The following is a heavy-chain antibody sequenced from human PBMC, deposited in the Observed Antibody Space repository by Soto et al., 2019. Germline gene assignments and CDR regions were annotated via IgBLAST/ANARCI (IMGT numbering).Heavy chain of an antibody. Sequence: EVQLVESGGGLVQPGRSLRLSCAASGFKFEDYAMHWVRQAPGKGLEWVSGISWNSGNVAYAVSVKGRFTISRDNAKNSLYLQMISLRAEDTALYYCAKDISGDYYYYFMDVWGEGTTVTVSS. CDR2: ISWNSGNV. V-gene: IGHV3-9*01. J-gene: IGHJ6*03. D-gene: IGHD4-17*01. CDR3: AKDISGDYYYYFMDV. CDR1: GFKFEDYA.